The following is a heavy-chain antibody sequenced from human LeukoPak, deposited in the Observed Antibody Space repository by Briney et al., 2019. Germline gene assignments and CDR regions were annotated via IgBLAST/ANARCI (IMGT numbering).Heavy chain of an antibody. J-gene: IGHJ4*02. CDR3: AHLYFYNNAGYSRAFDY. Sequence: SGPTLVKPTQTLTLTCTFSGFSLTTTGVGVGWIRQPPGKALEGLALIYWDDEERYNPSLRTRLTITKDTSNSQVVPTLTNMDPVDTATYYCAHLYFYNNAGYSRAFDYWGQGILVTVSS. D-gene: IGHD2-15*01. CDR2: IYWDDEE. V-gene: IGHV2-5*02. CDR1: GFSLTTTGVG.